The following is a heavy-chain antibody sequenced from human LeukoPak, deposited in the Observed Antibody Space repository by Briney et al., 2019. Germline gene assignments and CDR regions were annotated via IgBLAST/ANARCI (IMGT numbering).Heavy chain of an antibody. CDR2: IDPSDSYT. Sequence: GASLLISCKGSGSIFTSYWISWVRQLPGKGLEWMGRIDPSDSYTNYSPSFQGHVTISADKSISTAYLQWSSLKASDTAMYYCARLIESTSGYYYYGMDVWGKGTTVTVSS. CDR3: ARLIESTSGYYYYGMDV. J-gene: IGHJ6*04. D-gene: IGHD3-16*02. CDR1: GSIFTSYW. V-gene: IGHV5-10-1*01.